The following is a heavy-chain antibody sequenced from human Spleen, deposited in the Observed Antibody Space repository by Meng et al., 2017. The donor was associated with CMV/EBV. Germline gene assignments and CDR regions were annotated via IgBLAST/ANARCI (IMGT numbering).Heavy chain of an antibody. Sequence: LSLTCAASGFIFSSYSMNWVRQAPGKGLEWVSSISSTSSYIYYADSVKGRFTISRDNAKNSLYLQMDSLRADDTAVYYCVGGRLFGDFDYWGQGRLVTVSS. CDR3: VGGRLFGDFDY. J-gene: IGHJ4*02. CDR1: GFIFSSYS. CDR2: ISSTSSYI. D-gene: IGHD2-15*01. V-gene: IGHV3-21*01.